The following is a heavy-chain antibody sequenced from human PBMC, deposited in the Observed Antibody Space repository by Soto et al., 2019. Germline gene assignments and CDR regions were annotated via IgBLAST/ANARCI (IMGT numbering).Heavy chain of an antibody. CDR2: IYSGGST. CDR1: GFTVSSNY. D-gene: IGHD3-10*01. CDR3: ARVPTEIYGSAFDY. J-gene: IGHJ4*02. Sequence: PGGSLRLSCAASGFTVSSNYMSWVRQAPGKGLEWVSVIYSGGSTYYADSVKGRFTISRDNSKNTLYLQMNSLRAEDTAVYYCARVPTEIYGSAFDYWRQGPLVTVSP. V-gene: IGHV3-66*01.